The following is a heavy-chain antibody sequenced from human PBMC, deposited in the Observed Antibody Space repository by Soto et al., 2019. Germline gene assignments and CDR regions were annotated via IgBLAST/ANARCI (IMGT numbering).Heavy chain of an antibody. CDR1: GYTFTSYD. Sequence: QVQLVQSGAEVKKPGASVKVSCKASGYTFTSYDINWVRQATGQGLEWMGWMNPNSGNTGYAQKFQGRATMTRNTSVSTSDVELCSLRSENTALYYCASEVAVAGFDYWGPGTLVPGSS. J-gene: IGHJ4*02. CDR2: MNPNSGNT. V-gene: IGHV1-8*01. D-gene: IGHD6-19*01. CDR3: ASEVAVAGFDY.